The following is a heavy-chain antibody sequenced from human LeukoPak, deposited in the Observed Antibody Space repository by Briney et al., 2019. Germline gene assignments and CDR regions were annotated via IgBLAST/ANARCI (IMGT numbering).Heavy chain of an antibody. J-gene: IGHJ4*02. CDR3: ASSRADLDY. Sequence: PSETLSLTCTVSGGSIGVGGYYWSWIRQPPGKGLEWIGYIYYSGSTNYNPSLKSRVTISVDTSKNQFSLKLSSVTAADTAVYYCASSRADLDYWGQGTLVTVSS. CDR1: GGSIGVGGYY. CDR2: IYYSGST. V-gene: IGHV4-61*08.